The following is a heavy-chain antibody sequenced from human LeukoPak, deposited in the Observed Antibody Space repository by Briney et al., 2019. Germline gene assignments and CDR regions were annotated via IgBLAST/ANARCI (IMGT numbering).Heavy chain of an antibody. V-gene: IGHV3-21*01. J-gene: IGHJ4*02. CDR3: ARTANFAAGYYIDY. CDR2: ISGSSRHK. Sequence: GGSLRLSCAASGFTFNYYWMNWVRQAPGKGLEWVSSISGSSRHKYYADSVKGRFTISRDNAKNSLYLQMNSLRAEDTAVYYCARTANFAAGYYIDYWGQGTLVTVSS. D-gene: IGHD6-13*01. CDR1: GFTFNYYW.